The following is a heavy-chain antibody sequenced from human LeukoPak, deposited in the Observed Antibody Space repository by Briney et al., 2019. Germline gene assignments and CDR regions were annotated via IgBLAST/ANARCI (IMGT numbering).Heavy chain of an antibody. CDR2: IYSDGSST. Sequence: PGGSLRLSCAASGFTFSSYWMHWVRQAPGKGLVWVSRIYSDGSSTTYADSVKGRFTISRDNAKNTLYLQMNSLRAEDTAVYYCGKDFEAYCGGDCYSFCDYWGQGTLVTVSS. CDR3: GKDFEAYCGGDCYSFCDY. V-gene: IGHV3-74*01. J-gene: IGHJ4*02. D-gene: IGHD2-21*01. CDR1: GFTFSSYW.